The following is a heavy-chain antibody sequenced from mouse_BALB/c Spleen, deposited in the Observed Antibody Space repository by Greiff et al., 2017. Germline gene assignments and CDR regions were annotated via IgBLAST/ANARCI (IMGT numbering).Heavy chain of an antibody. CDR1: GFSLTSYG. J-gene: IGHJ3*01. V-gene: IGHV2-2*02. D-gene: IGHD4-1*01. CDR2: IWSGGST. Sequence: QVQLKQSGPGLVQPSQSLSITCTVSGFSLTSYGVHWVRQSPGKGLEWLGVIWSGGSTDYNAAFISRLSISKDNSKSQVFFKMNSLQANDTAIYYCARNHLTGTSAYWGQGTLVTVSA. CDR3: ARNHLTGTSAY.